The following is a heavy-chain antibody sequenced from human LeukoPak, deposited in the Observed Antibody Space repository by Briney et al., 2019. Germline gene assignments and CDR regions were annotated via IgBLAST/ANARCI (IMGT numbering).Heavy chain of an antibody. CDR2: IYPGDSGT. CDR3: ARQWSSGWYVFEGFNS. J-gene: IGHJ3*02. D-gene: IGHD6-13*01. CDR1: GYSFTSYW. Sequence: PGESLKISCRGSGYSFTSYWFVWVRQLPGKGLEWMGIIYPGDSGTRYSPSFEGQVIISADKTRSTAYLQRSRLKASDTAMYYCARQWSSGWYVFEGFNSWGQGTMVTASS. V-gene: IGHV5-51*01.